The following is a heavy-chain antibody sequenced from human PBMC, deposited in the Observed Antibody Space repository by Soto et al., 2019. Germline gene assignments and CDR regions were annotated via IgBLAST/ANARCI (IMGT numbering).Heavy chain of an antibody. D-gene: IGHD6-19*01. CDR2: ISYDGSNK. J-gene: IGHJ4*02. CDR3: ARSQWLADY. CDR1: GLTFSSYG. V-gene: IGHV3-30*03. Sequence: PGGSLRLSCASSGLTFSSYGMHWVRQAPGKGLEWVAVISYDGSNKYYADSVKGRFTISRDNSTSTAYMELRSLRSDDTAVYYCARSQWLADYWGQGTLVTVSS.